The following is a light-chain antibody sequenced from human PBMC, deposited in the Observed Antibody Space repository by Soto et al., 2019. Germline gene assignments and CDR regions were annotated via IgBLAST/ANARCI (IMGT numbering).Light chain of an antibody. CDR1: SSNIGAGYD. CDR3: QSYDSSLSGSNVV. CDR2: GNS. J-gene: IGLJ2*01. Sequence: QSVLTQPPSVSGAPGPRVTISCTGRSSNIGAGYDVHWYQQLPGTAPKLLIYGNSNRPSGVPDRFSGSKSGTSASLAITGLQAEDEADYYCQSYDSSLSGSNVVFGGGTKVTVL. V-gene: IGLV1-40*01.